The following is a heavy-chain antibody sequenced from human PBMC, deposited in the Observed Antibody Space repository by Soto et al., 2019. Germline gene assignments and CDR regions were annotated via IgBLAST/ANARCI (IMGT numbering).Heavy chain of an antibody. CDR2: ISGSGGST. Sequence: PGGSLRLSCAASGFTFSSYAMSWVRQAPGKGLEWVSAISGSGGSTYYADSVKGRFTISRDNSKNTLYLQMNSLRAEDTAVYYCAKEGELLPFYYYGMDVWGQGTTVTVSS. CDR3: AKEGELLPFYYYGMDV. CDR1: GFTFSSYA. D-gene: IGHD1-26*01. V-gene: IGHV3-23*01. J-gene: IGHJ6*02.